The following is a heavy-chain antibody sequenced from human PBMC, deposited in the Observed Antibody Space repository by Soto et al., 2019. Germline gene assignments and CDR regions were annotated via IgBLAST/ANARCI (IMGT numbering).Heavy chain of an antibody. CDR2: LNPSGGAT. D-gene: IGHD3-16*01. V-gene: IGHV1-46*01. CDR3: ARGLGGGQPPDY. J-gene: IGHJ4*02. CDR1: GYTFTSHY. Sequence: QVQLVQSGAEVKKPGASVKVSCKASGYTFTSHYMHWVRQAPGQGLEWMGILNPSGGATTYAQKFEGRVPMTGDTSTSTVYMELSSLSSEDTAVYYCARGLGGGQPPDYWGQGTLVTVSS.